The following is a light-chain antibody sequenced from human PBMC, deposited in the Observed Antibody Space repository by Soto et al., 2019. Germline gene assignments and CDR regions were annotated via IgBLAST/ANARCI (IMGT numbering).Light chain of an antibody. Sequence: DIVMTQSPDSLSVSLGERATINCKSSQTVLYSSNNKNHLAWYQQRPGQPPKLLFSWASTRESGVPDRFSASGSGTDFTLSIGSLQDEDVEVYYCQQYYSTPRTLGQGTKVDIK. CDR1: QTVLYSSNNKNH. J-gene: IGKJ1*01. V-gene: IGKV4-1*01. CDR2: WAS. CDR3: QQYYSTPRT.